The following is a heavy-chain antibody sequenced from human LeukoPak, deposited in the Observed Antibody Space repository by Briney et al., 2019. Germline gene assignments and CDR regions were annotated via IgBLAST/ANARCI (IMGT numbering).Heavy chain of an antibody. CDR2: ISGSGGST. CDR3: AKSYDSSGYYYFDY. V-gene: IGHV3-23*01. D-gene: IGHD3-22*01. Sequence: GGSLRLSCAASGFTFSCYAMSWVRQAPGKGLEWVSAISGSGGSTYYADSVKGRFTISRDNSKNTLYLQMNSLRAEDTAVYYCAKSYDSSGYYYFDYWGQGTLVTVSS. J-gene: IGHJ4*02. CDR1: GFTFSCYA.